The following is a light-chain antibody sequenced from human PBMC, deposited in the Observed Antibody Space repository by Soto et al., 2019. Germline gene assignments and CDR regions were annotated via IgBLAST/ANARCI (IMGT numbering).Light chain of an antibody. CDR1: QGIGND. J-gene: IGKJ4*01. CDR2: AAS. V-gene: IGKV1-17*01. Sequence: DIQMTQSPSSLSASVGDRVTITCRASQGIGNDLGWYQQKPGNAPKRLIFAASSLQSGVPSRFSGSESGTEFTLTISSLQPEDFATYYCQQYNSYPLTCGGGTKVEVK. CDR3: QQYNSYPLT.